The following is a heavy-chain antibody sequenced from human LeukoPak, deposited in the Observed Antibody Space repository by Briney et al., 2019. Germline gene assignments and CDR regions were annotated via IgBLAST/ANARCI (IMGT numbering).Heavy chain of an antibody. CDR2: IRSKANSYAT. J-gene: IGHJ3*02. D-gene: IGHD3-16*02. CDR1: GFTFSGSA. CDR3: TRVLMITFGGVIAEDDAFDI. Sequence: PGGSLRLSCAASGFTFSGSAMHWVRQASGKGLEWVGRIRSKANSYATAYAASVKGRFTISRDDSKNTAYLQMNSLKTEDTAVYYCTRVLMITFGGVIAEDDAFDIWGQGTMVTVSS. V-gene: IGHV3-73*01.